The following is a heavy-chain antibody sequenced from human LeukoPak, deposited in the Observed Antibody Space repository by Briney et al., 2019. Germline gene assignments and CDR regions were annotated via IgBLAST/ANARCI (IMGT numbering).Heavy chain of an antibody. CDR2: IYSGGST. J-gene: IGHJ5*02. D-gene: IGHD1-26*01. Sequence: PGGSLRLSCAASGFTVSSNYMSWVRQAPGKGLEWVSVIYSGGSTYYADSVKGRFTNSRDNSKSTLYLQMNSLRAEDTAVYYCARVGPTTWFDPWGQGTLVTVSS. V-gene: IGHV3-53*01. CDR3: ARVGPTTWFDP. CDR1: GFTVSSNY.